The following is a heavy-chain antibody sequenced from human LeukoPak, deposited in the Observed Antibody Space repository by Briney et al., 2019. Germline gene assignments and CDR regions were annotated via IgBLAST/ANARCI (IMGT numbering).Heavy chain of an antibody. CDR2: INHSGST. D-gene: IGHD2-21*02. CDR3: ARGLAGVTANWFDP. CDR1: GGSFSGYY. V-gene: IGHV4-34*01. Sequence: SETLSLTCAVYGGSFSGYYWSWIRQPPGEGLEWIGEINHSGSTNYNPSLKSRVTISVDTSKNQFSLKLSSVTAADTAIYYCARGLAGVTANWFDPWGQGTLVTVSS. J-gene: IGHJ5*02.